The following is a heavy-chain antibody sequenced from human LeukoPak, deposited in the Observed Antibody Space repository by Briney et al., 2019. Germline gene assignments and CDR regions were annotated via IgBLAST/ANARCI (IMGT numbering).Heavy chain of an antibody. Sequence: GGSLRLSCAASGFTFSNYIMNWVRQAPGKGLEWVSSISSSGSYIYYADSVKGRFTISRDNAKNSLYLQMNSLRAEDTAVYYCARDYGGSSPFDYWGQGTLVTVSS. D-gene: IGHD4-23*01. J-gene: IGHJ4*02. V-gene: IGHV3-21*01. CDR1: GFTFSNYI. CDR2: ISSSGSYI. CDR3: ARDYGGSSPFDY.